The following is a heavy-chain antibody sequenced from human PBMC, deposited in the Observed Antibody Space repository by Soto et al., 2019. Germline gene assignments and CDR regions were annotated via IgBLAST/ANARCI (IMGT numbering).Heavy chain of an antibody. CDR3: ARGHDDYVWGSYRHFDY. D-gene: IGHD3-16*02. Sequence: QVQLVESGGGVVQPGRSLRLSCAASGFTVSSYGMHWVRQAPGKALEWVADIWYDGRNKYYADSVKGRFTISRDNSKNPMSLQIYTMRADDTAVYYGARGHDDYVWGSYRHFDYWGQGTLVTVSS. CDR2: IWYDGRNK. V-gene: IGHV3-33*01. CDR1: GFTVSSYG. J-gene: IGHJ4*02.